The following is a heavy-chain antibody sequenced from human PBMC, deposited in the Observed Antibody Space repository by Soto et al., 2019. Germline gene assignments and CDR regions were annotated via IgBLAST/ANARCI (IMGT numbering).Heavy chain of an antibody. D-gene: IGHD5-12*01. CDR1: GDSVSSNTAS. Sequence: HSQTLSLTCAISGDSVSSNTASWNWIRQSPSRGLEWLGRTYFRSKWYNDYAVSVKSRIIINPDTSNNKFSLQLNSVTPEDTAVYFCAKGDNLGPKTGYAFDPWGQGSMVTVSS. J-gene: IGHJ5*02. V-gene: IGHV6-1*01. CDR2: TYFRSKWYN. CDR3: AKGDNLGPKTGYAFDP.